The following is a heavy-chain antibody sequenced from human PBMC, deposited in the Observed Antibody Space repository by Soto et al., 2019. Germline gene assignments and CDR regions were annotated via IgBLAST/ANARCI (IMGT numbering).Heavy chain of an antibody. CDR1: GFTFSSYG. D-gene: IGHD3-22*01. Sequence: PGGSLRLSCAASGFTFSSYGMHWVRQAPGKGLEWVAVIWYDGSNKYYADSVKGRFTISRDNSKNTLHLQMNSLRAEDTAVYYCARDRDSSGYYFYYYYGMDVWGQGTTVTVSS. J-gene: IGHJ6*02. V-gene: IGHV3-33*01. CDR3: ARDRDSSGYYFYYYYGMDV. CDR2: IWYDGSNK.